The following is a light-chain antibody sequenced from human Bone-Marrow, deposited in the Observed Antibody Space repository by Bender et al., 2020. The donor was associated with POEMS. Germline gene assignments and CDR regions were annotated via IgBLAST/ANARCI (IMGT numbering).Light chain of an antibody. CDR1: TSNVGDYDH. J-gene: IGLJ3*02. V-gene: IGLV2-11*01. Sequence: QSALTQPRSVSGSPGQSVTISCTGTTSNVGDYDHVSWYQHHPGKAPKLIIYDVTQRPSGVPDRFSGSKSGTSASLAISGLQSEDEADYYCAEWEDSLNGWVFGGGTKLTVL. CDR2: DVT. CDR3: AEWEDSLNGWV.